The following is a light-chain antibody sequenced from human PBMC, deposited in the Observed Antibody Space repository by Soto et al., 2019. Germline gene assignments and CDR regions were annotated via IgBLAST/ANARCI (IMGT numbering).Light chain of an antibody. V-gene: IGKV3-20*01. CDR1: QSVSSSY. J-gene: IGKJ1*01. CDR2: GAS. CDR3: QQYGSSRWT. Sequence: EIVLTQSPGTLSLSQGERATLSCRASQSVSSSYLAWYQQKPGQAPRLLIYGASSRATGIPDRFSGSGSGTDFTLTIIRLEPEDFAVYYCQQYGSSRWTFGQVTYVDIK.